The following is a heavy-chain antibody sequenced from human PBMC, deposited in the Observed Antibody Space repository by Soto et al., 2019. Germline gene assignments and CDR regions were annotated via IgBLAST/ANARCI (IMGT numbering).Heavy chain of an antibody. J-gene: IGHJ4*02. D-gene: IGHD6-13*01. CDR1: GYNFTSYW. Sequence: PGESLKISCKGSGYNFTSYWISWVRQMPGKGLEWIGRIDPSDSYTDYSPSFQGHVTISADKSISTAYLQWSSLRASDTAMYYWARRGSNSWYYFDHWGQGTLVTVSS. CDR2: IDPSDSYT. CDR3: ARRGSNSWYYFDH. V-gene: IGHV5-10-1*01.